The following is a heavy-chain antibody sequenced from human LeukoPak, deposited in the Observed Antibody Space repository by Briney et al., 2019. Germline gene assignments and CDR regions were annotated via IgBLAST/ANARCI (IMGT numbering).Heavy chain of an antibody. CDR2: INTNTGNP. J-gene: IGHJ3*02. CDR3: ASPGMKSSGWNKEAFDI. Sequence: ASVKVSCKASGYTFTSYAMNWVRQAPGQGLEWMGWINTNTGNPTYAQGFTGRFVFSLDTSVSTAYLQISSLKAEDTAVYYCASPGMKSSGWNKEAFDIWGQGTMVTVSS. CDR1: GYTFTSYA. V-gene: IGHV7-4-1*02. D-gene: IGHD6-19*01.